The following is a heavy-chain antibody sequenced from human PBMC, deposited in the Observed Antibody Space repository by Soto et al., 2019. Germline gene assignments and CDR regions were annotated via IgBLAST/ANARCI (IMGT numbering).Heavy chain of an antibody. V-gene: IGHV3-74*01. CDR3: ASGGNPDY. CDR2: IQSDGSST. J-gene: IGHJ4*02. CDR1: GFTFNNYW. D-gene: IGHD3-10*01. Sequence: EVQLVESGGGLVQPGGSLRLSCAASGFTFNNYWMHWVRQVPGKGLVWVSRIQSDGSSTGYADSVQGRFTISRDNAKNTVYLQMNSLRVEDSAVYYCASGGNPDYWCQGTLVTVSP.